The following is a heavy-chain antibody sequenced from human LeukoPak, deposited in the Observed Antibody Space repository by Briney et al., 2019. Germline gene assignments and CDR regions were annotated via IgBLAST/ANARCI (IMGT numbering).Heavy chain of an antibody. CDR1: GFTLSSDT. CDR3: ARSLTALDY. D-gene: IGHD1-20*01. Sequence: GGSLRLSCAASGFTLSSDTMNWVRQAPGKGLEWVSHFGHRSSDIWHADSVKGRFTASRDNAKNSVYLQMNSLRAEDSALYYCARSLTALDYWGLGTLVTVSS. J-gene: IGHJ4*02. CDR2: FGHRSSDI. V-gene: IGHV3-21*05.